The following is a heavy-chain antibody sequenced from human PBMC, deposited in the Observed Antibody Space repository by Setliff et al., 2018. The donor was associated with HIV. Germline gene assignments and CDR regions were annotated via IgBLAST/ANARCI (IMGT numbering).Heavy chain of an antibody. CDR3: ARGSGYGDYFDY. CDR2: IYHSGNT. Sequence: PSETLSLTCAVYGGSISSSNWWSWVRQPPGKGLEWIGEIYHSGNTNYNPSLKSRVTISVDESKNQFSLKLSFVTAADTAVYYCARGSGYGDYFDYWGQGTLVTVSS. J-gene: IGHJ4*02. V-gene: IGHV4-4*02. D-gene: IGHD3-22*01. CDR1: GGSISSSNW.